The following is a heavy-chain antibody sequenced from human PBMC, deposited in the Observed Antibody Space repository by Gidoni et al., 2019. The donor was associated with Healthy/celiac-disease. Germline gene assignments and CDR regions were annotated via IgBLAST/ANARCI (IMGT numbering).Heavy chain of an antibody. V-gene: IGHV2-5*01. CDR2: IYWNDDK. D-gene: IGHD5-12*01. CDR3: AHSRGRMGLATFDP. J-gene: IGHJ5*02. Sequence: QLTLKESGPTLVKPTQTLTLTSTFSGFSLSTSGVGVGWVRQPPGKALEWLALIYWNDDKRYSPSLKSRLTITKDTSKNQVVLTMTNMDPVDTATYYCAHSRGRMGLATFDPWGQGTLVTVSS. CDR1: GFSLSTSGVG.